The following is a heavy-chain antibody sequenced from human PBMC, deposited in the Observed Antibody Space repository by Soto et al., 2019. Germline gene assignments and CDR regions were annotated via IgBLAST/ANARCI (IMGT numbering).Heavy chain of an antibody. Sequence: TLSLTCTVSGASISSGDYFWSWIRQSPGKGLEWIGYIYDSGSSYYNPSLKSRVTMSVDTSKNQFSLKLSSVTAADTAVYYCAREKGYISGPKNFDYWGQGTLVTVSS. D-gene: IGHD5-12*01. CDR3: AREKGYISGPKNFDY. J-gene: IGHJ4*02. CDR1: GASISSGDYF. V-gene: IGHV4-30-4*01. CDR2: IYDSGSS.